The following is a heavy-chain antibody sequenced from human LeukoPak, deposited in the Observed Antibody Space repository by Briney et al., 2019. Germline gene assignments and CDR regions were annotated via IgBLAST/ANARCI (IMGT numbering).Heavy chain of an antibody. Sequence: TFRISWVRQAPGQGLEWMGWIGTYGGDTYYAQKFQGRITVTTDTSTSTVYMELRNLRSDDTAVYYCARDLWNFYDDSGYNRDFDSWGQGTLVTVSS. CDR2: IGTYGGDT. J-gene: IGHJ5*01. CDR3: ARDLWNFYDDSGYNRDFDS. CDR1: TFR. D-gene: IGHD3-22*01. V-gene: IGHV1-18*01.